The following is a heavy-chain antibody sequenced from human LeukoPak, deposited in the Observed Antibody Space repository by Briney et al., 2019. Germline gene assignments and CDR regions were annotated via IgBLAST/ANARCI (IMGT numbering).Heavy chain of an antibody. D-gene: IGHD3-22*01. J-gene: IGHJ4*02. V-gene: IGHV3-23*01. CDR3: ARDTYDNGYYFDY. CDR1: GFTFSSYA. CDR2: ISGSGGST. Sequence: GGSLRLSCAASGFTFSSYAMSWVRQAPGKGLEWVSAISGSGGSTYYADSVKGRFTISRDNSKNTLYLQMNSLRAEDTAVYYCARDTYDNGYYFDYWGQGTLVTVSS.